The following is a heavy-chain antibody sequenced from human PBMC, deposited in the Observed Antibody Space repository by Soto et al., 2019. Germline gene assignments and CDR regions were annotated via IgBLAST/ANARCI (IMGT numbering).Heavy chain of an antibody. D-gene: IGHD1-20*01. Sequence: SETLSLTCTVSGASISVHSYYWTWIRQPPGKGLELIGSSYYSGTTYFNPSLTSRATISVDTSKNQFSLRLTSVTAADTAIYYCTRRYNWNVTYFDXWGPGALVTVSX. CDR1: GASISVHSYY. J-gene: IGHJ5*02. CDR3: TRRYNWNVTYFDX. V-gene: IGHV4-39*01. CDR2: SYYSGTT.